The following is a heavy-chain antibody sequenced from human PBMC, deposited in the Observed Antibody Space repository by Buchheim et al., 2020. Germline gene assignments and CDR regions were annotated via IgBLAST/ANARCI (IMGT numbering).Heavy chain of an antibody. D-gene: IGHD6-13*01. Sequence: QVQLVQSGAEVKKPGASVTVSCKASGNSFSYYTIHWVRQAPGQSLEWMGWIHPANGDTQYSQKFQGRVTFTRDTSATTIYMKLNSLRSEDMAVYYCARDDGSTWNLDCWGQGTL. CDR2: IHPANGDT. CDR1: GNSFSYYT. J-gene: IGHJ4*02. CDR3: ARDDGSTWNLDC. V-gene: IGHV1-3*01.